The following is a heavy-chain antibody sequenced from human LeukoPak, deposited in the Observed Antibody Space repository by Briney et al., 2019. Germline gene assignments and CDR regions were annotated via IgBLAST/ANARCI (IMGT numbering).Heavy chain of an antibody. CDR1: GFTFSSYS. D-gene: IGHD4-11*01. V-gene: IGHV3-21*01. CDR3: AREPTTVSPPG. Sequence: GGSLRLSCAASGFTFSSYSMNWVRQAPGKGLEWVSSFRSDNGNRDYADSVKGRFTISRDNAKNSLYLQMNSLRAEDTAVYYCAREPTTVSPPGWGQGTLVTVSS. CDR2: FRSDNGNR. J-gene: IGHJ4*02.